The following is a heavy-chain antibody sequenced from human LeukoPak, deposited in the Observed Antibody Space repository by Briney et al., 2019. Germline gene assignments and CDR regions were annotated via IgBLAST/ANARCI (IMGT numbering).Heavy chain of an antibody. J-gene: IGHJ4*02. CDR2: IYSGGSA. CDR3: ARSRHGYSNFDF. Sequence: GGSLRLSCAASGFTFSSYAMSWVRQAPGKGLEWVSVIYSGGSANFADSVKGRFTISRDTSKNTVYLQMNSLRVEDTAVYYCARSRHGYSNFDFWGQGALVTVSS. V-gene: IGHV3-53*01. CDR1: GFTFSSYA. D-gene: IGHD5-24*01.